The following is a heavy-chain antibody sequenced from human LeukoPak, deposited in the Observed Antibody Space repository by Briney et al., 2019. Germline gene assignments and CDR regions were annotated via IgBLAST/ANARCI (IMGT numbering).Heavy chain of an antibody. J-gene: IGHJ4*02. Sequence: SETLSLTCTVSGDSISSYYWSWIRQPPGKGLEWIAYIYYSGSTNHNPSLKSRVTISVDTSKNQFSLKLSSVTAADTAIYYCARGSREYYGSWSGYYLDYWGQGTLVTVSS. CDR3: ARGSREYYGSWSGYYLDY. CDR2: IYYSGST. D-gene: IGHD3-3*01. CDR1: GDSISSYY. V-gene: IGHV4-59*01.